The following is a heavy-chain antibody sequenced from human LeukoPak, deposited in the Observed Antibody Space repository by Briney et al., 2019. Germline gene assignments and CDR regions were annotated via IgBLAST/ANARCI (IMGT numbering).Heavy chain of an antibody. J-gene: IGHJ6*04. CDR2: INSDGIST. CDR1: GFTFSRYW. Sequence: PGASLRLSCAASGFTFSRYWMHWVRQAPGKGLVWVSRINSDGISTSYADSVKGRFTISRDNAKNTLYLQMNSLRAEDTAVYYCARGKVAGAGPAAYFYYGMDVWGKGTTVTVSS. V-gene: IGHV3-74*01. CDR3: ARGKVAGAGPAAYFYYGMDV. D-gene: IGHD6-13*01.